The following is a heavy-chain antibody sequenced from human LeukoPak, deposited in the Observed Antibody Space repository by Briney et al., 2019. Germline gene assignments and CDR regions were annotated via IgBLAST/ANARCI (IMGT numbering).Heavy chain of an antibody. J-gene: IGHJ4*02. Sequence: PGGSLRLSCAASGFTFSSYAMHWVRQAPGKGLEWVAVISYDGSNKYYADSVKGRFTISRDNSKNTLYLQMNSLRAEDTAVYYCARGGDYGDYLLSFDYWGQGTLVTVSS. CDR2: ISYDGSNK. CDR1: GFTFSSYA. V-gene: IGHV3-30-3*01. D-gene: IGHD4-17*01. CDR3: ARGGDYGDYLLSFDY.